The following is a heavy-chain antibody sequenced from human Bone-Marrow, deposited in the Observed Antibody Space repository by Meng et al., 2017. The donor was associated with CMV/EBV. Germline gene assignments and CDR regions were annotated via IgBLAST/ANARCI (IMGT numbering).Heavy chain of an antibody. J-gene: IGHJ3*02. CDR2: ISSSGSTI. CDR1: GFTFSDYY. Sequence: GESLKISCAASGFTFSDYYMSWIRQAPGKGLEWVSFISSSGSTIYYADSVKGRFTISRDNAKNSLYLQMNSLRAEDTAVYYCAIGSPRYYDAFEIWGQGTMVTVSS. CDR3: AIGSPRYYDAFEI. V-gene: IGHV3-11*04. D-gene: IGHD2-8*01.